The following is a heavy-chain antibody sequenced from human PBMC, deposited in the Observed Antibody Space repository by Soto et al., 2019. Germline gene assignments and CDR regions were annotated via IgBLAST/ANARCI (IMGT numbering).Heavy chain of an antibody. CDR3: AIDWGTGAGTFCMTFDP. J-gene: IGHJ5*02. CDR1: GYTFTSYY. V-gene: IGHV1-46*01. CDR2: INPSGGST. D-gene: IGHD6-19*01. Sequence: ASVKVSCKAPGYTFTSYYMHWVRQAPAQGIEWMGIINPSGGSTSYAQKFQGRVTMTRDTSTSTVYMELSSLRSEDTAVYYCAIDWGTGAGTFCMTFDPWGQGTLVIVSS.